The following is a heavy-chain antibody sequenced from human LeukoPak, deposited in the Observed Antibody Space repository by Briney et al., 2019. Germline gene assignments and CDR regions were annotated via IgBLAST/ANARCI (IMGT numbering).Heavy chain of an antibody. CDR3: ARDHGVEVGATWYFQH. CDR2: INPSGGST. J-gene: IGHJ1*01. CDR1: GYTFTSYY. D-gene: IGHD1-26*01. Sequence: GASVKVSCTASGYTFTSYYMHWVRQAPGQGLEWMGIINPSGGSTSYAQKFQGRVTMTRDTSTSTVYMELSSLRSEDTAVYYCARDHGVEVGATWYFQHWGQGTLVTVSS. V-gene: IGHV1-46*01.